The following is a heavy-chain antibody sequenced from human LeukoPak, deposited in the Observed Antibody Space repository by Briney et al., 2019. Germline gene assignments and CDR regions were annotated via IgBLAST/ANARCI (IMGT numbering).Heavy chain of an antibody. J-gene: IGHJ4*02. D-gene: IGHD5-12*01. CDR2: ISGGSSSV. Sequence: GGSLRLSCAASGFTFSSYSMTWVRQAPGKGLEWVSHISGGSSSVYYADSVKGRFTISRDIAKNSLYLQMNSLRDEDTAVYYCARKYGGYADYWGQGTLVTVSS. V-gene: IGHV3-48*02. CDR3: ARKYGGYADY. CDR1: GFTFSSYS.